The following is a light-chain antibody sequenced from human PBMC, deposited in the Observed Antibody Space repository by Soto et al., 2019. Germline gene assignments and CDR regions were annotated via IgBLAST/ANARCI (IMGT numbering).Light chain of an antibody. V-gene: IGKV1-5*03. CDR3: QHDNSYSEA. CDR2: KAS. J-gene: IGKJ1*01. Sequence: DIQMTQPPSTLSGSVGDRVTITCRASQTISSWLAWYQQKPGKAPKLLIYKASTLKSGVPSRFSGSGSGTEFTLTISSLQPDDFATYYCQHDNSYSEAFGQGTKVELK. CDR1: QTISSW.